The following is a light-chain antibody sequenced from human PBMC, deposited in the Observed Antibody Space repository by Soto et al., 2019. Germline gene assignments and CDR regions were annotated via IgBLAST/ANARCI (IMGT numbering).Light chain of an antibody. V-gene: IGKV1-39*01. J-gene: IGKJ4*01. CDR3: QQSFITPPLT. CDR1: QSISTY. CDR2: GAS. Sequence: DIQMTQSPSSLSASIGDRITITCRASQSISTYLNWYQQRPGKAPNLLIYGASTLHNGVSSRFSGSGSATDFTLTISSLQPEDFATYYCQQSFITPPLTFGGGTKVEIK.